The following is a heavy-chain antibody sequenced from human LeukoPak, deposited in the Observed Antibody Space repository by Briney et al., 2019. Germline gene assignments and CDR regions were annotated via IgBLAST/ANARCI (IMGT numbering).Heavy chain of an antibody. J-gene: IGHJ5*02. CDR2: IYYSGTT. CDR1: GGSISSYY. Sequence: SSETLSLTCTVSGGSISSYYWNWIRQPPGKGLQWIGYIYYSGTTNYNPSLKTRVTISVDTSKNQFSLKLSSVTAADTAVYYCARESTAGWFDPWGQGTPVTVSS. V-gene: IGHV4-59*01. CDR3: ARESTAGWFDP.